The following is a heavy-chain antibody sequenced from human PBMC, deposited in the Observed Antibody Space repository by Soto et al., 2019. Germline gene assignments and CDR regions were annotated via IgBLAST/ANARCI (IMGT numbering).Heavy chain of an antibody. V-gene: IGHV5-51*01. Sequence: YSFTSYWIGWVRQMPGKGLEWMGILYPGDSDTRYSPSFQGQVTISADKSISTAYLQWSSLKASDTAMYYCARVYCGGDCFPGGFDPWGQGTLVTVSS. CDR2: LYPGDSDT. CDR1: YSFTSYW. J-gene: IGHJ5*02. D-gene: IGHD2-21*01. CDR3: ARVYCGGDCFPGGFDP.